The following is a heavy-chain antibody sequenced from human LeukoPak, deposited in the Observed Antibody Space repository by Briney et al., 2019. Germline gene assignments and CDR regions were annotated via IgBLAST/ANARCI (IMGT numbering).Heavy chain of an antibody. CDR3: ARASSHYDYVWGSYRFFDY. Sequence: PSETLSLTCAVYGGSFSGYYWSWIRQPPGKGLEWIGEINHSGSTNYNPSLKSRVTMSVGTSKNQFSLKLSSVTAADTAVYYCARASSHYDYVWGSYRFFDYWGQGALVTVSS. J-gene: IGHJ4*02. V-gene: IGHV4-34*01. CDR2: INHSGST. CDR1: GGSFSGYY. D-gene: IGHD3-16*02.